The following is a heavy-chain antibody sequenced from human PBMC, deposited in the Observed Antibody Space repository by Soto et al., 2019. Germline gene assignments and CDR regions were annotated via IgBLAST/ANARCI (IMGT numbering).Heavy chain of an antibody. V-gene: IGHV3-23*01. CDR2: ISSHGDTT. J-gene: IGHJ5*02. CDR1: GFLFSSYA. CDR3: ARDHYDFWSGFPPTIWFHP. Sequence: EEQLLQSGGGVVQSGGSLRLSCEASGFLFSSYAMNWVRQAPGKGVEWVSRISSHGDTTYYAESVRGRFTISRDNSKNTRFLQMNSLRAGDTAVYFCARDHYDFWSGFPPTIWFHPWGQGTMVTVSS. D-gene: IGHD3-3*01.